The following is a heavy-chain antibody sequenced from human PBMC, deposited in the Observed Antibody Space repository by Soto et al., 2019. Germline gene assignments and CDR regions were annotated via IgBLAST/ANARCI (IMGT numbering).Heavy chain of an antibody. CDR3: ARSMTTVVTLDY. J-gene: IGHJ4*02. CDR1: GGSISSSSYY. CDR2: IYYSGST. V-gene: IGHV4-39*01. Sequence: QLQLQESGPGLVKPSETLSLTCTVSGGSISSSSYYWGWIRQPPGKGLEWIGSIYYSGSTYYNPSLKSRVTISVYTSKNQFAMKLSSVNAADTAVYYCARSMTTVVTLDYWGQGTLVTVSS. D-gene: IGHD4-17*01.